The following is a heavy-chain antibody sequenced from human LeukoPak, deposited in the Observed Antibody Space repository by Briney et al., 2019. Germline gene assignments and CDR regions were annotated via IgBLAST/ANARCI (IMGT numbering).Heavy chain of an antibody. Sequence: GGSLRLSCAASGFTFSSHGMHWVRQAPGKGLEWVAVIWYDGSNKYYADSVKGRFTISRDNSKNTLYLQMNSLRAEDTAVYYCARGGYYDFWSGYPNSNWFDPWGQGTLVTVSS. CDR1: GFTFSSHG. CDR2: IWYDGSNK. V-gene: IGHV3-33*01. D-gene: IGHD3-3*01. CDR3: ARGGYYDFWSGYPNSNWFDP. J-gene: IGHJ5*02.